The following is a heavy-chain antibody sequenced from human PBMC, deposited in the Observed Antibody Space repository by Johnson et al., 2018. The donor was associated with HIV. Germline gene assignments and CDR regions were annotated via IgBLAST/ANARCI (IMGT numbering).Heavy chain of an antibody. Sequence: VQLVESGGGLVQPGRSLRLSCAASGFTFDDYAMHWVRQAPGKGLEWVSGISWNSGSIGYADSVKGRFTISRDNAKNSLYLQMNGLRAEDTGIYYCPKDFDYLYNQGAFDIWGQGTMVTVSS. CDR3: PKDFDYLYNQGAFDI. J-gene: IGHJ3*02. CDR1: GFTFDDYA. D-gene: IGHD3-9*01. V-gene: IGHV3-9*01. CDR2: ISWNSGSI.